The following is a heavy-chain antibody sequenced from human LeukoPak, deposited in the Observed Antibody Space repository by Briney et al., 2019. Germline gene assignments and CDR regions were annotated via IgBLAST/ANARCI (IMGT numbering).Heavy chain of an antibody. CDR3: ARGDDY. V-gene: IGHV4-59*01. J-gene: IGHJ4*02. CDR1: GASISNYY. CDR2: IYYSGST. Sequence: KPSETLSLTCTVSGASISNYYWTWIRPPPGKGLEWIGYIYYSGSTNYSPSLKSRVTISVDTSKNQFSLKLSAVTSADTAVYYCARGDDYWGQGTLVTVSS.